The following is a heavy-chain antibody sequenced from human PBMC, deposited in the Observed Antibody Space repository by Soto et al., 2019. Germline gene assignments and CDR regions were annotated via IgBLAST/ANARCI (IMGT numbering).Heavy chain of an antibody. CDR3: ARGHIVVVPDAADYYYMDV. V-gene: IGHV1-69*02. Sequence: ASVKVSCKASGGTFSSYTISWVRQAPGQGLEWMGRIIPILGIANYAQKFQGRVTITADKSTSTAYMELSSLRSEDTAVYYCARGHIVVVPDAADYYYMDVWGKGTTVTVSS. D-gene: IGHD2-2*01. CDR1: GGTFSSYT. J-gene: IGHJ6*03. CDR2: IIPILGIA.